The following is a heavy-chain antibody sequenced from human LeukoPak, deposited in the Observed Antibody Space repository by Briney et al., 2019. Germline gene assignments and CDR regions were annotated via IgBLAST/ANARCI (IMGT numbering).Heavy chain of an antibody. Sequence: GGSLRLSCAASGFTFSSYNMNWVRQAPGKGLEWVSSISSSSTYIYYAESMKGRFTISRDNAKNSLYLQMNSLRAEDTAVYYCAELGITVIGGVWGKGTTVTISS. J-gene: IGHJ6*04. V-gene: IGHV3-21*01. CDR2: ISSSSTYI. D-gene: IGHD3-10*02. CDR1: GFTFSSYN. CDR3: AELGITVIGGV.